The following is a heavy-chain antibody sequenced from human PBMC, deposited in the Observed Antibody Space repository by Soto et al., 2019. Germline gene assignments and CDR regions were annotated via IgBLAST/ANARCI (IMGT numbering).Heavy chain of an antibody. CDR3: ARDMYSSDYFVKWFES. CDR1: GFSFSSYA. J-gene: IGHJ5*01. CDR2: ISHDGINK. V-gene: IGHV3-30-3*01. D-gene: IGHD6-19*01. Sequence: QVRLVESGGGVVQPGRSLRLSCTASGFSFSSYAMYWFRQPPGKGLEWVAVISHDGINKHYADSVKGRVTXSRAXSNXXXXXXXXXXXXXXXXXXYCARDMYSSDYFVKWFESWGQGTLVTVSS.